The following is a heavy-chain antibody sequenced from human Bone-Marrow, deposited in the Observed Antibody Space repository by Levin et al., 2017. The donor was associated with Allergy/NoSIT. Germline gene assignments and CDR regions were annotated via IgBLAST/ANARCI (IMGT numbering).Heavy chain of an antibody. J-gene: IGHJ6*02. D-gene: IGHD4-17*01. CDR1: GFTFSSYA. Sequence: GESLKISCAASGFTFSSYAMHWVRQAPGKGLEWVAVISSDGSHKYYADSVKGRFTISRDNSKNTLYLQMNSLRADDTALYYCAKDNYADYDGGGLDVWGQGTTVTVSS. V-gene: IGHV3-30-3*01. CDR2: ISSDGSHK. CDR3: AKDNYADYDGGGLDV.